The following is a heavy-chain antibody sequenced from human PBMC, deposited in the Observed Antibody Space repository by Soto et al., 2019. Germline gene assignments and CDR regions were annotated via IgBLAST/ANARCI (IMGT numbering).Heavy chain of an antibody. Sequence: SVKVSCKASGGTFSSYTISWVRQAPGQGLEWMGRIIPILGIANYAQKFQGRVTITADKSTSTAYMELSSLRSEDTAVYYCARLTTVAPYFDYWGQGTLVTVSS. V-gene: IGHV1-69*02. J-gene: IGHJ4*02. CDR2: IIPILGIA. D-gene: IGHD4-17*01. CDR1: GGTFSSYT. CDR3: ARLTTVAPYFDY.